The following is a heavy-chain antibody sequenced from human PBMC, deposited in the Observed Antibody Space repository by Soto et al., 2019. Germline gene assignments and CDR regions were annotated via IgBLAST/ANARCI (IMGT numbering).Heavy chain of an antibody. D-gene: IGHD6-13*01. Sequence: QVQLVESGGGVVQPGRSLRLSCAASGFTFSIYAMHWVRQAPGKRVEWVAVTWYDGSKEYYADSVKGRFTISRDNSKNTLYLQMNSLRAEDTALYYCARGHSSSWYYSDYWGQGTLVTVSS. CDR2: TWYDGSKE. J-gene: IGHJ4*02. V-gene: IGHV3-33*01. CDR1: GFTFSIYA. CDR3: ARGHSSSWYYSDY.